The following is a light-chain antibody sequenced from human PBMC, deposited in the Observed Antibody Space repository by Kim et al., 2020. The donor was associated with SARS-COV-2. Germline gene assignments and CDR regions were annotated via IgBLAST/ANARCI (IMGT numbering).Light chain of an antibody. CDR1: QSISSY. V-gene: IGKV1-39*01. CDR2: AAS. CDR3: QQSYSTPFT. Sequence: GDRVTITCRASQSISSYLNWYQQKPGKAPKLLIYAASSLQSGVPSRFSGSGSGTDFTLTISSLQPEDFATYYCQQSYSTPFTFGPGTKVDIK. J-gene: IGKJ3*01.